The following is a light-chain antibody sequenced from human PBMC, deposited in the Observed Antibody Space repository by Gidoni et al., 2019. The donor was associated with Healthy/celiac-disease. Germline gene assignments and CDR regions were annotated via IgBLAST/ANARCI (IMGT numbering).Light chain of an antibody. J-gene: IGKJ1*01. CDR1: QSVFYSSNNKNY. V-gene: IGKV4-1*01. Sequence: DIVMTQSPDSLAASLGERATINCKSSQSVFYSSNNKNYIAWYQQKPGQPPKMLINWASTRESGVPDRLSGGGSGADYTLTISSLQAEDVAVYYCRQYYNTPWTFGQGTKVEIK. CDR2: WAS. CDR3: RQYYNTPWT.